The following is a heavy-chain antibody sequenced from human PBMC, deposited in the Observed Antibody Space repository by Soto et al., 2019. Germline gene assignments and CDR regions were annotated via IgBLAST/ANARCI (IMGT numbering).Heavy chain of an antibody. CDR2: INAGYGNT. CDR3: ARDTGDGAFDF. Sequence: ASVKVSCKASGYTFSSYAMHWVRQAPGQRLEWMGWINAGYGNTKSSQKFQDRVTISRDTSASTAYMELTSLRSEDTAVYYCARDTGDGAFDFWGQGTLVTVSS. J-gene: IGHJ4*02. D-gene: IGHD7-27*01. CDR1: GYTFSSYA. V-gene: IGHV1-3*01.